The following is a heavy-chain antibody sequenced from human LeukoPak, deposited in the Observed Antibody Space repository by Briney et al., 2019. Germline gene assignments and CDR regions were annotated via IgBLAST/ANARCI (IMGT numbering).Heavy chain of an antibody. CDR1: GGSISSSTYY. V-gene: IGHV4-39*07. J-gene: IGHJ4*02. CDR3: AREFSVAGTYYFDY. D-gene: IGHD6-19*01. Sequence: SETLSLTCAVSGGSISSSTYYWGWIRQPPGKGLEWIGSINYSGYKYDNPSLKSRVTISVDTSKNQFSLKLSSVTAADTAVYYCAREFSVAGTYYFDYWGQGTLVTVSS. CDR2: INYSGYK.